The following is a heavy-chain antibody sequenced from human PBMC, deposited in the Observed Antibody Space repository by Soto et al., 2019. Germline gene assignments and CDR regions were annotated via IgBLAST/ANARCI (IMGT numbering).Heavy chain of an antibody. V-gene: IGHV1-3*01. CDR1: GYTFTSYA. D-gene: IGHD5-18*01. CDR3: ARGGYYNWFEY. J-gene: IGHJ5*01. Sequence: ASVKVSCKASGYTFTSYAMHWVRQAPGQRLEWMGWIHAGDGNTKYSQKFQGRVTITRDKSANMVYMELSSLISEDTAVYYCARGGYYNWFEYWGQGTLVTVSS. CDR2: IHAGDGNT.